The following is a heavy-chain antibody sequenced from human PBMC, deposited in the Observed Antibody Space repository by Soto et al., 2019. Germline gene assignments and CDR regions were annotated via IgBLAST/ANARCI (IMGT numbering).Heavy chain of an antibody. Sequence: SVKVSCKASGGTFSSYAISWVRHAPGQGLEWMGGIIPIFGTANYAQKFQGRVTITADESTSTAYMELSSLRSEDTAVYFCARGHSTDCSNGVCSFFYNHEMDVWGQGTTVTVSS. D-gene: IGHD2-8*01. CDR2: IIPIFGTA. CDR3: ARGHSTDCSNGVCSFFYNHEMDV. CDR1: GGTFSSYA. V-gene: IGHV1-69*13. J-gene: IGHJ6*02.